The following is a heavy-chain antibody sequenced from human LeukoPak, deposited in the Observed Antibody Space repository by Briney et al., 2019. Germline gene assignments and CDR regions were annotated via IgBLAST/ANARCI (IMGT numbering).Heavy chain of an antibody. CDR1: GYTFTSYY. D-gene: IGHD4-11*01. Sequence: ASVKVSCKASGYTFTSYYIHWVRQAPGQGLEWMGIINPSKGNTNYAQNFQGRVTMTRDTSTSTVYMELSSLRSEDTAVYYCARDKRLQSFDYWGQGTLVTVSS. J-gene: IGHJ4*02. CDR3: ARDKRLQSFDY. V-gene: IGHV1-46*01. CDR2: INPSKGNT.